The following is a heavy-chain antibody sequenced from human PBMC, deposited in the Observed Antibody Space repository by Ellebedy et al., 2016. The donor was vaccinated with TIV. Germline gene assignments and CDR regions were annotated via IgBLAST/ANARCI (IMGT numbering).Heavy chain of an antibody. CDR1: GGTFSSYA. CDR3: ALNERAVAGTDTLGGFRRFDY. D-gene: IGHD6-19*01. Sequence: AASVKVSCKASGGTFSSYAISWVRQAPGQGLEWMGGIIPIFGTANYAQKFQGRVTITADESTSTAYMELSSLRSEYTAVYYCALNERAVAGTDTLGGFRRFDYWGQGTLVTVSS. V-gene: IGHV1-69*13. CDR2: IIPIFGTA. J-gene: IGHJ4*02.